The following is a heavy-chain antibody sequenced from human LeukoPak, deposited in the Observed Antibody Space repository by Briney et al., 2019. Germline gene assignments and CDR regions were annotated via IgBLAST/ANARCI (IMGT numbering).Heavy chain of an antibody. V-gene: IGHV3-48*03. CDR1: GFTFSSYE. CDR2: ISSSGSAI. CDR3: AREKLSFFDSSGYFDH. D-gene: IGHD3-22*01. J-gene: IGHJ4*02. Sequence: GGSLRLSCAASGFTFSSYEMNWVRQAPGKGLEWVSFISSSGSAIHYANSVRGRFTISRDNAKNSLFLQMSRLRAEDTAVYYCAREKLSFFDSSGYFDHWGQGTLVTVSS.